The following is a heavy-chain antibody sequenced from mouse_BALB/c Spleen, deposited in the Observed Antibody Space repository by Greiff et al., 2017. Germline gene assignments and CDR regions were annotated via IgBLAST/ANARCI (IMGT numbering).Heavy chain of an antibody. J-gene: IGHJ4*01. CDR3: VRDRGTDYYAMDY. Sequence: VKLMESGPGLVAPSQSLSITCTVSGFSLTSYDISWIRQPPGKGLEWLGVIWTGGGTNYNSAFMSRLSISKDNSKSQVFLKMNSLQTDDTAIYYCVRDRGTDYYAMDYWGQGTSVTVSS. V-gene: IGHV2-9-2*01. CDR1: GFSLTSYD. CDR2: IWTGGGT. D-gene: IGHD4-1*01.